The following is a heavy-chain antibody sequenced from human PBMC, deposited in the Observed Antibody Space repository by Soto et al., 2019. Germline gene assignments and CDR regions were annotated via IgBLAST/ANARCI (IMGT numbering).Heavy chain of an antibody. D-gene: IGHD1-26*01. Sequence: QVTLKESGPVLVKPTETLTLTCTVSGFSLSKARMGVSWIRQPPGKALEWLAHIFWNDERSYNTSLKSRLTISKDTSKSQVVLTMTNVDPVDTGTYFCTRDLREALPIYYFDSWGQGTLVTVSS. CDR1: GFSLSKARMG. CDR3: TRDLREALPIYYFDS. V-gene: IGHV2-26*01. J-gene: IGHJ4*02. CDR2: IFWNDER.